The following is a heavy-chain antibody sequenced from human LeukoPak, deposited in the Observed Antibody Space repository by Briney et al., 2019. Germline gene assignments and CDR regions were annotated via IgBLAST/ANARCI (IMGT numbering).Heavy chain of an antibody. J-gene: IGHJ6*03. CDR1: GFTFSSYS. V-gene: IGHV3-21*01. Sequence: GGSLRLSCAASGFTFSSYSMNWVRQAPGKGLEWVSSISSSSSYIYYADSVKGRFTISRDNAKNSLYLQMNSLRAEDTAVYYCARDGGDRVWYYYYMDVWGKGTTVTVSS. D-gene: IGHD2-21*01. CDR2: ISSSSSYI. CDR3: ARDGGDRVWYYYYMDV.